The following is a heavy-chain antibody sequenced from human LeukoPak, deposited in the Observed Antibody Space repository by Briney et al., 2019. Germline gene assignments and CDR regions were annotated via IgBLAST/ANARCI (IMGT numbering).Heavy chain of an antibody. D-gene: IGHD5-18*01. CDR1: GGSISSGDYY. J-gene: IGHJ4*02. Sequence: PSQTLSLTCTVSGGSISSGDYYWRWIRQPPGKGLEWIGYIYYSGSTYYNPSLKSRVTISVDTSKNQFSLKLSSVTAADTAVYYCARGPIRIRWIPLWSYFDYWGQGTLVTVSS. CDR2: IYYSGST. V-gene: IGHV4-30-4*01. CDR3: ARGPIRIRWIPLWSYFDY.